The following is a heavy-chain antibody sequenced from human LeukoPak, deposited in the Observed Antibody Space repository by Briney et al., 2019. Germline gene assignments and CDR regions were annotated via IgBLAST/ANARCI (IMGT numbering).Heavy chain of an antibody. Sequence: GGSLRLSCAASGFTFSSYGMHWVRQAPGKGLEWVAVISYDGSNKYYADSVKGRFTISRDNSKNTLYLQMNSLRAEDTAVYYCAKDPGSSWEVYFDYWGQGTLVTVSS. V-gene: IGHV3-30*18. J-gene: IGHJ4*02. D-gene: IGHD6-13*01. CDR1: GFTFSSYG. CDR3: AKDPGSSWEVYFDY. CDR2: ISYDGSNK.